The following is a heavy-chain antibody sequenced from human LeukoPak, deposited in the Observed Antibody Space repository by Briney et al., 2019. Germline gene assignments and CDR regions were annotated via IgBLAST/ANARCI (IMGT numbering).Heavy chain of an antibody. CDR3: ARGGPEDCSSTSCYAFDI. V-gene: IGHV1-2*02. CDR2: INPNSGAT. Sequence: GASVKVSCKASRYTFTDSYMHWVRQAPGQGLEWMGWINPNSGATNYAQRFQGRVTMTRDTSINTAYMELSSLRSDDTGVYYCARGGPEDCSSTSCYAFDIWGQGTMVTVSS. J-gene: IGHJ3*02. CDR1: RYTFTDSY. D-gene: IGHD2-2*01.